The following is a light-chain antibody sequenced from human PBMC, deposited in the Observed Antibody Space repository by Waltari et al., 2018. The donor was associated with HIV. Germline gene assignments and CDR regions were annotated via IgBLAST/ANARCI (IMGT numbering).Light chain of an antibody. CDR1: QCIGSS. J-gene: IGKJ4*01. Sequence: DIQMAQSPSSVPGSVGATVTITCRTSQCIGSSLAWYQHQPGRAPKLLIFAASKLENGVPPRFAGSGSGTYFALTISSLQADDSATYYCQQADSFPHTFGGGTRVEIE. V-gene: IGKV1-12*01. CDR2: AAS. CDR3: QQADSFPHT.